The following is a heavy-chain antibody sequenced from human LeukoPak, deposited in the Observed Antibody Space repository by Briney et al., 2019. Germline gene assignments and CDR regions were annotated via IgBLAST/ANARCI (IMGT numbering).Heavy chain of an antibody. CDR3: AKGANCGGDCYSYFDY. CDR1: GFTFSSNA. V-gene: IGHV3-23*01. Sequence: GGSLRLSCAASGFTFSSNAMSWVRQAPGKGLEWVSGISGSGGNTKYADSVKGRFTLSRDNSKSTLYLQMNSLRAEDTAVYYCAKGANCGGDCYSYFDYWGQGSLVTVSS. J-gene: IGHJ4*02. CDR2: ISGSGGNT. D-gene: IGHD2-21*02.